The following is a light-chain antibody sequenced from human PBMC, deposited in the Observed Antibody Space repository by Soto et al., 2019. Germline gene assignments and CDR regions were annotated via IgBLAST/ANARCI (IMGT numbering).Light chain of an antibody. CDR2: DAS. Sequence: EIVLTQSPATLSLSPGERATLSCRASESVSIYLAWYQQKPGQAPRLLIYDASNRATGIPARFSGSGSGTAFTLTISSLEPEDVAVYYCQQRSNWPSITFGGGTKVEIK. V-gene: IGKV3-11*01. CDR3: QQRSNWPSIT. J-gene: IGKJ4*01. CDR1: ESVSIY.